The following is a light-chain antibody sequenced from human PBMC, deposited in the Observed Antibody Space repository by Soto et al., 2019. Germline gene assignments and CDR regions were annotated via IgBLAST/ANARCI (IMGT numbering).Light chain of an antibody. V-gene: IGKV3-20*01. J-gene: IGKJ5*01. CDR3: QQYVSPPFP. Sequence: DIVLTQSPGTLSLSPGERATLSCRASQSVTSTYVGWYQQKPGQAPSLLIYGASIRATDIPDRFSVSGSGTDFTLTISRLEPEDFSVYYCQQYVSPPFPFGQGTRLEIK. CDR2: GAS. CDR1: QSVTSTY.